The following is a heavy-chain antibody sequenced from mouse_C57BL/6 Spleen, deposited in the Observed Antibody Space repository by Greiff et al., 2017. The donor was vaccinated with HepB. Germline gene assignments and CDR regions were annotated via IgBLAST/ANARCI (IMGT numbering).Heavy chain of an antibody. V-gene: IGHV1-52*01. Sequence: QVHVKQPGAELVRPGSSVKLSCKASGYTFTSYWMHWVKQRPIQGLEWIGNIDPSDSETHYNQKFKDKATLTVDKSSSTAYMQLSSLTSEDSAVYYCARSYYGSSWGYWGQGTTLTVSS. J-gene: IGHJ2*01. CDR1: GYTFTSYW. CDR2: IDPSDSET. CDR3: ARSYYGSSWGY. D-gene: IGHD1-1*01.